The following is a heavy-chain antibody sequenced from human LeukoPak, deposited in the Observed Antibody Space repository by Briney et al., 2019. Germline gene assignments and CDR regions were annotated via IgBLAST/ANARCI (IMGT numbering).Heavy chain of an antibody. CDR1: GITVSSNY. V-gene: IGHV3-53*01. CDR3: ARVPRYCSGGSCFGGYFDY. Sequence: GGSLRLSCAASGITVSSNYMSWVRQPPGKGLEWVSIIYSGGTTYYADSVQGRFTISRDNSKNTVYLQMNSLRVEDTAVYYCARVPRYCSGGSCFGGYFDYWGQGTLVTVSS. J-gene: IGHJ4*02. D-gene: IGHD2-15*01. CDR2: IYSGGTT.